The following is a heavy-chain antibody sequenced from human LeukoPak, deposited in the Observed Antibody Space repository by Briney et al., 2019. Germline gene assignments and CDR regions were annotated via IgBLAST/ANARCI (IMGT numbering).Heavy chain of an antibody. J-gene: IGHJ4*02. D-gene: IGHD5-18*01. CDR2: IIPIFGTA. CDR3: ARSGGGGGYSDGYESYFDY. V-gene: IGHV1-69*05. CDR1: GYTFTSYY. Sequence: ASVKVSCKASGYTFTSYYMHWVRQAPGQGLEWMGRIIPIFGTANYAQKFQGRVTITTDESTSTAYMELSSLRSEDTAVYYCARSGGGGGYSDGYESYFDYWGQGTLVTVSS.